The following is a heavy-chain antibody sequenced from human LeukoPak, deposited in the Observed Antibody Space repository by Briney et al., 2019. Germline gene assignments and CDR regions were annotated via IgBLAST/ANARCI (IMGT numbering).Heavy chain of an antibody. D-gene: IGHD2-2*01. V-gene: IGHV3-33*08. J-gene: IGHJ4*02. CDR3: ARELSTSFDY. CDR1: GFTFSRHG. Sequence: PGGSLRLSCAPSGFTFSRHGMHWVRQAPGKGLEWVAVIWYDGSNKYYADSVKGRFTISRDNSKNTLYLQMNSLRAEDTAVYYCARELSTSFDYWGQGTLVTVSS. CDR2: IWYDGSNK.